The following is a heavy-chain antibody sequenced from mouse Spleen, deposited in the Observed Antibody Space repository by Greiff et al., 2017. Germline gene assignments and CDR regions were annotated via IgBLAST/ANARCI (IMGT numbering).Heavy chain of an antibody. D-gene: IGHD1-1*01. J-gene: IGHJ2*01. CDR2: IDPENGDT. CDR3: NYYYGSSHY. CDR1: GFNIKDYY. V-gene: IGHV14-4*02. Sequence: EVQLQQSGAELVRSGASVKLSCTASGFNIKDYYMHWVKQRPEQGLEWIGWIDPENGDTEYAPKFQGKATMTADTSSNTAYLQLSSLTSEDTAVYYCNYYYGSSHYWGQGTTLTVSS.